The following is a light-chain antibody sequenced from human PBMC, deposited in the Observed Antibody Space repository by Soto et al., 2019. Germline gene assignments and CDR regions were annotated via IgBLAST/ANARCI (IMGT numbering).Light chain of an antibody. Sequence: QSVLTQPASVSGSPGQSITISCTGTSSDIRGYNYVSWYQQHPGKAPKLMIYDVSYRPSGVSNRFSGSKSGNTASLTISRLQAEDEADYYCSSYTSSSTLVVFGGGTKLTVL. V-gene: IGLV2-14*01. CDR3: SSYTSSSTLVV. CDR1: SSDIRGYNY. J-gene: IGLJ2*01. CDR2: DVS.